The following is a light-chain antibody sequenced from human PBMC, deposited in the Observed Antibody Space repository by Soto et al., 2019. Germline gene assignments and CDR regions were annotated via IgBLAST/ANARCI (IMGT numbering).Light chain of an antibody. CDR3: QQYNNWPRT. CDR2: AAS. J-gene: IGKJ1*01. CDR1: QGIRND. Sequence: IQMTQSPSSLSASVGYRVTITCRASQGIRNDLGWYQQKPGKAPNLLIYAASSLQSGVPSTFSGSGSGTDFTLTISSLQPEDFAVYYCQQYNNWPRTFGQGTQVDI. V-gene: IGKV1-6*01.